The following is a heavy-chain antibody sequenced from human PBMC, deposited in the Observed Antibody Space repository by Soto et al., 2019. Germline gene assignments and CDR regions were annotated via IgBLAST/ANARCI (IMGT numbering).Heavy chain of an antibody. Sequence: SETLSLTCYVSGDSIKTHYWSWIRQPPGKGLEWIGYIYYSGSTLYNPSLKRRVTISVDTAKNQFSLRLNSLTAADTAVYYCASGWMAAFDNWGQGTLVTVSS. V-gene: IGHV4-59*11. CDR3: ASGWMAAFDN. CDR1: GDSIKTHY. CDR2: IYYSGST. D-gene: IGHD2-2*03. J-gene: IGHJ4*02.